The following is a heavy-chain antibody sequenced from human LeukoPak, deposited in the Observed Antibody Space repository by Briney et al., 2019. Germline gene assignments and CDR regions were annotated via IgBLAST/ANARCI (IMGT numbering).Heavy chain of an antibody. CDR1: GGSISSSSYY. D-gene: IGHD3-9*01. CDR3: ARVGLRYSASY. CDR2: IYYSGST. Sequence: SETLSLTCTVSGGSISSSSYYWGWIRQPPGKGLEWIGSIYYSGSTYYNPSLKSRVTISVDTSKNQFSLKLSSVTAADTAVYYCARVGLRYSASYWGQGTLVTVSS. V-gene: IGHV4-39*07. J-gene: IGHJ4*02.